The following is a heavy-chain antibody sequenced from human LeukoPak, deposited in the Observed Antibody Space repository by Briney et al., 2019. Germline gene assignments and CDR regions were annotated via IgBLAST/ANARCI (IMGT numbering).Heavy chain of an antibody. V-gene: IGHV3-30*01. CDR2: ISYDGSNK. Sequence: GRSLRLSCAASGFTFSTYAMHCIRQAPGKGLEWVAVISYDGSNKYYADSVKGRFTISRDNSKNTLYLQMNSLRAEDTAVYYCARGYVVITYFDYWGQGTLVTVSS. D-gene: IGHD3-22*01. J-gene: IGHJ4*02. CDR1: GFTFSTYA. CDR3: ARGYVVITYFDY.